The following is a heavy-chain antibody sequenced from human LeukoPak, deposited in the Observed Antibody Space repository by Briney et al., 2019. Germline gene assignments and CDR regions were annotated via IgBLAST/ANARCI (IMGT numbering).Heavy chain of an antibody. D-gene: IGHD5-24*01. CDR3: ARSLRWLQRTFDY. CDR2: INHSGSA. CDR1: GGSFSGYY. V-gene: IGHV4-34*01. Sequence: SETLSLTCAVYGGSFSGYYWSWIRQPPGKGLEWIGEINHSGSANYNPSLKSRATISVDTSKNQFSLKLSSVTAADTAVYYCARSLRWLQRTFDYWGQGTLVTASS. J-gene: IGHJ4*02.